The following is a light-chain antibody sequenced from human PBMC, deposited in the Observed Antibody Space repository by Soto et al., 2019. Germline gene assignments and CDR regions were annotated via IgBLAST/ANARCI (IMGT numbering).Light chain of an antibody. V-gene: IGLV1-44*01. J-gene: IGLJ1*01. CDR1: SSNIGSNA. Sequence: QSVLTQPPSASGTPGQRVTISCSGGSSNIGSNAVNWYRQLPGTAPKLLIHSNNQRPSGVPDRFSDSKSGTSASLAISGLQSEDEADYYCAAWDDSLNGYVFGTGTKLTVL. CDR2: SNN. CDR3: AAWDDSLNGYV.